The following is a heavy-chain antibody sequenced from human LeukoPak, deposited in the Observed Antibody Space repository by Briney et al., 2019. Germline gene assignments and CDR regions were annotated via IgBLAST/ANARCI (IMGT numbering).Heavy chain of an antibody. J-gene: IGHJ4*02. CDR2: ISYDGSTK. CDR3: DVSGLDY. Sequence: GGSLRLSCAASGFTFSSYAMHWVRQPPGKGLECVAIISYDGSTKYYADSVKGRFTISRDNSKNTLYLQMNSLRAEDTAVYYCDVSGLDYWGQGTLVTVSS. CDR1: GFTFSSYA. V-gene: IGHV3-30*04. D-gene: IGHD3-3*01.